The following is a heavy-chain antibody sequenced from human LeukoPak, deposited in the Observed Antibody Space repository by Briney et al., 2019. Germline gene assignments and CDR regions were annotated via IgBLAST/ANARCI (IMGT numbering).Heavy chain of an antibody. V-gene: IGHV3-30*01. CDR1: GFTFSSYA. D-gene: IGHD2-2*01. CDR3: ARAGSTSFGAFDI. CDR2: ISYDGSNK. Sequence: GGSLRLSCAASGFTFSSYAMHWVRQAPGKGLEWVAVISYDGSNKYYADSVKGRFTISRDNSKNTLYLQMNSLRAEDTAVYYCARAGSTSFGAFDIWGQGTMVTVPS. J-gene: IGHJ3*02.